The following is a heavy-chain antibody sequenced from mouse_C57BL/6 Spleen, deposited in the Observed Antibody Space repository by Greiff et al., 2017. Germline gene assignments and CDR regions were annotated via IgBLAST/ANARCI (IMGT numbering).Heavy chain of an antibody. D-gene: IGHD3-1*01. CDR1: GFTFSSYA. CDR2: ISSGGDYI. CDR3: TRDRAGNYAMDY. Sequence: EVKVEESGEGLVKPGGSLKLSCAASGFTFSSYAMSWVRQTPEKRLEWVAYISSGGDYIYYADTVKGRFTISRDNARNTLYLQMSSLKSEDTAMYYCTRDRAGNYAMDYWGQGTSVTVSS. J-gene: IGHJ4*01. V-gene: IGHV5-9-1*02.